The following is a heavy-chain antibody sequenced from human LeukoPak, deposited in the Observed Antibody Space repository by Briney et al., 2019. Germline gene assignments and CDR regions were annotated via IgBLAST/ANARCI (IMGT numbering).Heavy chain of an antibody. Sequence: GGSLRLSCAASGFIFSGSAMHWVRQASGKGLEWVGRIRSKANSYATAYAASVKGRFTISRDDSKNTAYLQMNSLKTEDTAVYYCTSFTYYYDSSGFSPDYWGQGTLVTVSS. V-gene: IGHV3-73*01. D-gene: IGHD3-22*01. J-gene: IGHJ4*02. CDR2: IRSKANSYAT. CDR3: TSFTYYYDSSGFSPDY. CDR1: GFIFSGSA.